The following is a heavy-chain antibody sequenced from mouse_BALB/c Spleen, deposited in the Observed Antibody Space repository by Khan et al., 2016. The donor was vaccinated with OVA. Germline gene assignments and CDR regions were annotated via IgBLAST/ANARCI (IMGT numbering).Heavy chain of an antibody. V-gene: IGHV1-4*01. D-gene: IGHD2-14*01. CDR2: INPSNGYT. J-gene: IGHJ3*01. CDR3: VRGGACQRNDGWVAY. CDR1: GYTFTSYT. Sequence: QVQLKQSGAELARPGASVKMSCKASGYTFTSYTIHWIKKRPGQGLEWIGYINPSNGYTNYNQKFKDKATLTTDKSSTTAYLQLSSLPSDDSAVYNCVRGGACQRNDGWVAYGGQGTRVTVAA.